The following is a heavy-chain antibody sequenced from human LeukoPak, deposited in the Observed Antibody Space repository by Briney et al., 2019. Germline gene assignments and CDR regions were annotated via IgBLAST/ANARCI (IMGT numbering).Heavy chain of an antibody. D-gene: IGHD3-9*01. CDR3: SGSETTGYSPREWDYWYFDL. CDR1: GSTFSSYS. V-gene: IGHV3-21*01. CDR2: ISSGSTYR. Sequence: GGSLRLSCAASGSTFSSYSMNWVRQAPGKGLEWVSSISSGSTYRYYADSVKGRFTISRDNAKNSLYLQMNSLRAEDTAVYYCSGSETTGYSPREWDYWYFDLWGRGTLVTVSS. J-gene: IGHJ2*01.